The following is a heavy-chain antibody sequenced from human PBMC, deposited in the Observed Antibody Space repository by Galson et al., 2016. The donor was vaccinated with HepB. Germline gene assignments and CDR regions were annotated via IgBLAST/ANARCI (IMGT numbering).Heavy chain of an antibody. J-gene: IGHJ4*02. Sequence: SLRLSCATSGFTFSSYGMHWVRQAPGKGLEWVALIWFDGSKKYYADSVKGRFTISRDNSKNTLFMQMNSLRAEDTAVYYCAQDRAGNSYGYGNTGDYWGQGTLVTVSS. CDR3: AQDRAGNSYGYGNTGDY. V-gene: IGHV3-33*06. D-gene: IGHD5-18*01. CDR1: GFTFSSYG. CDR2: IWFDGSKK.